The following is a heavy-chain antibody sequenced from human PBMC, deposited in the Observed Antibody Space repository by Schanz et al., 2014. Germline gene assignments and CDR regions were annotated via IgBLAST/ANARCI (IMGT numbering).Heavy chain of an antibody. Sequence: QVQLVESGGGVVQSGGSLRLSCGSSGFTFSPYWMHWVRQAPGKGLEWVAFVPFDGSQKFYADSVKGRFTISRDNSKNMVYLQMNSLRAEDTAVYYCARDVGGCSSSTSCYEFEIWGQGTMVTVSS. CDR1: GFTFSPYW. V-gene: IGHV3-30*03. D-gene: IGHD2-2*01. CDR3: ARDVGGCSSSTSCYEFEI. CDR2: VPFDGSQK. J-gene: IGHJ3*02.